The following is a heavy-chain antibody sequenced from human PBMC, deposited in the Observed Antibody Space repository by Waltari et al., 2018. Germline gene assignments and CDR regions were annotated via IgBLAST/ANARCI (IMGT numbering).Heavy chain of an antibody. CDR3: VRVGEENSNSQYRWFDA. CDR2: IKKDGSEI. D-gene: IGHD3-16*02. V-gene: IGHV3-7*01. J-gene: IGHJ5*02. Sequence: DVQLVESGGGLVQPGGSLRLSCVVSGFDFSNFLMIWARQAPGKGLEWVANIKKDGSEIHYVDSVKGRFTISRDNAKKSVYLQMNSLRVEDTAVYFCVRVGEENSNSQYRWFDAWGQGSLVTVSS. CDR1: GFDFSNFL.